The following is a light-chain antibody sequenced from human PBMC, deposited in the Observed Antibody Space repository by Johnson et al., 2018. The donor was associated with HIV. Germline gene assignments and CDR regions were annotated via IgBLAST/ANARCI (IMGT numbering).Light chain of an antibody. Sequence: QSVLTQPPSVSAAPGQKVTISCSGSSSNIGNNDVSWYQQLPGTAPKLLIYENNKRPSGIPDRFSGSKSGTSATLGITGLQTGDEADDYCGTWDSSLSAGVFGTGTKVTVL. CDR1: SSNIGNND. V-gene: IGLV1-51*02. CDR3: GTWDSSLSAGV. J-gene: IGLJ1*01. CDR2: ENN.